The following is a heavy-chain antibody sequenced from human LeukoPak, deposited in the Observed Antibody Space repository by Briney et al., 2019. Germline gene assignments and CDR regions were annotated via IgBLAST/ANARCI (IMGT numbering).Heavy chain of an antibody. Sequence: GASVKVSCKASGYTFSNYGISWVRQAPGQGLEWMGWISAYNGNTNYAQKLQGRVSMTTDTSTSTAYMELRSLRSDDTAVYYCGRGAAPSEYFQHWGQGTLVTVSS. CDR3: GRGAAPSEYFQH. J-gene: IGHJ1*01. V-gene: IGHV1-18*01. CDR1: GYTFSNYG. D-gene: IGHD6-6*01. CDR2: ISAYNGNT.